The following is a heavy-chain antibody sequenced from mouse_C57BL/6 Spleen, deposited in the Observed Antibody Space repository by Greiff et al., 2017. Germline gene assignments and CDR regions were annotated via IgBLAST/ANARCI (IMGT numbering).Heavy chain of an antibody. CDR2: IWSGGST. CDR1: GFSLTSYG. CDR3: DRELRDAMDY. V-gene: IGHV2-2*01. J-gene: IGHJ4*01. Sequence: VQLVESGPGLVQPSQSLSITCTVSGFSLTSYGVHWVRQSPGKGLEWLGVIWSGGSTDYNAAFISRLSISKVNSKSQVFFKRNSLQADDTAIYDCDRELRDAMDYWGQGTSVTVSA. D-gene: IGHD1-1*01.